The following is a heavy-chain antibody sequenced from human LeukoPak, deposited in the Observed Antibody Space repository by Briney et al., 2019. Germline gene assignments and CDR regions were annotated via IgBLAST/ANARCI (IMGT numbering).Heavy chain of an antibody. Sequence: PGGSLRLSCAASGFTVSSNYMSWVRQAPGKGLEWVSVIYSGGSTYYADSVKGRFTISRDNSKNTLYLQMNSLRAEDTAVYYCARDRRHHYGSGSPYWGQGTLVTVSS. J-gene: IGHJ4*02. V-gene: IGHV3-66*01. D-gene: IGHD3-10*01. CDR1: GFTVSSNY. CDR2: IYSGGST. CDR3: ARDRRHHYGSGSPY.